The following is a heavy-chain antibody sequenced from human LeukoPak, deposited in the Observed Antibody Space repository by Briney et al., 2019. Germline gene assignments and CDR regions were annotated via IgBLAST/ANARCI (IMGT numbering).Heavy chain of an antibody. V-gene: IGHV3-74*01. J-gene: IGHJ4*02. CDR3: ARDLGSGTPLDC. Sequence: PGGALELSCDASGFSFSSYWMHWGRPAPGEGPGWVSLIRRDGTSTSYADSGKGRFTISRDNAKNTVYLQMNSLRAEDTAVYYCARDLGSGTPLDCRGQGTLVTVSS. D-gene: IGHD1-7*01. CDR1: GFSFSSYW. CDR2: IRRDGTST.